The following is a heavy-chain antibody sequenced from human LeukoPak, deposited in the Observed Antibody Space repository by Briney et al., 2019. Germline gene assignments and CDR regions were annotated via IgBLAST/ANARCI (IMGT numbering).Heavy chain of an antibody. Sequence: GGSLRLSCAASGFTFSSYSMNWVRQAPGKGLEWVSYISSNSSTIYYADSVKGRFTISRDNAKNPLYLQMNSLRAEDTAVYYCARDNGVGPGTGFDFWSGYYGYYYYYMDVWGKGTTVTVSS. CDR2: ISSNSSTI. D-gene: IGHD3-3*01. CDR1: GFTFSSYS. V-gene: IGHV3-48*01. CDR3: ARDNGVGPGTGFDFWSGYYGYYYYYMDV. J-gene: IGHJ6*03.